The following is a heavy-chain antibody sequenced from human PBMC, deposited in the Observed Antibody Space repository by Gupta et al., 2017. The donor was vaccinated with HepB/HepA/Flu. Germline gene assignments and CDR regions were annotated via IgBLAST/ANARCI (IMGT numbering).Heavy chain of an antibody. V-gene: IGHV2-5*01. D-gene: IGHD3-10*01. J-gene: IGHJ4*02. Sequence: QITLKESGPTLVKPTQTLTLTCTFSGFSLSASGVGVGWIRQPPGKALEWLALLYWNDDKRYNPSLIGRLTITKDTSKNQVVLTMTNMDPVDTATYYCAHMGPNVLLWFGEYPEAYDYWGQGTLVTVSS. CDR1: GFSLSASGVG. CDR2: LYWNDDK. CDR3: AHMGPNVLLWFGEYPEAYDY.